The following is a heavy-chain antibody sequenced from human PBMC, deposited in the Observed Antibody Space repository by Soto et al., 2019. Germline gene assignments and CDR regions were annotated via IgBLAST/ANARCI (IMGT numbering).Heavy chain of an antibody. CDR3: AKGGGGYGHYYYYGMDV. CDR1: GFTFSSYA. J-gene: IGHJ6*02. Sequence: GGSLRLSCAASGFTFSSYAMSWVRQAPGKGLEWVSAISGSGGSTYYADSVKGRFTISRDNSKNTLYLQMNSLRAEDTAVYYCAKGGGGYGHYYYYGMDVWGQGTTVTVSS. V-gene: IGHV3-23*01. D-gene: IGHD5-12*01. CDR2: ISGSGGST.